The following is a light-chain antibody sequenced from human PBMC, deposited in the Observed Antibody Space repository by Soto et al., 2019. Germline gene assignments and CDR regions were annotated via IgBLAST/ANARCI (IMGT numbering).Light chain of an antibody. V-gene: IGKV1-5*01. J-gene: IGKJ1*01. CDR1: QSISSW. CDR2: DYS. CDR3: QKYASSPRT. Sequence: IQMTHSPSTLSATAVSRFPLNVPASQSISSWLAWYQPKPGKAPKLLIYDYSNLDSGVPSRFSGSGSGTDGNLTISRLEPEDWAVDYGQKYASSPRTVGQGTKVDIK.